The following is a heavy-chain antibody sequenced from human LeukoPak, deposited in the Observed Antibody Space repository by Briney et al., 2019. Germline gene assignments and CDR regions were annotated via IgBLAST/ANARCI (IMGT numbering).Heavy chain of an antibody. J-gene: IGHJ4*02. Sequence: PGGSLRLSCAASGFTFSSYWMSWVRQAPGKGLEWVANIKQDGSEKYYVDPVKGRFTISRDNAKNSLYLQMNSLRAEDTAVYYCARGRISILLAARPINFDYWGQGNLVTVSS. CDR1: GFTFSSYW. CDR2: IKQDGSEK. CDR3: ARGRISILLAARPINFDY. V-gene: IGHV3-7*01. D-gene: IGHD6-6*01.